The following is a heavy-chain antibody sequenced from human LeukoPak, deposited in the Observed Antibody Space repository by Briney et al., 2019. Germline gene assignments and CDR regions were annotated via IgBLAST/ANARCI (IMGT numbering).Heavy chain of an antibody. V-gene: IGHV3-23*01. CDR2: ISGRGGRP. CDR1: GFTFSNYG. Sequence: GGTLRLSCAVSGFTFSNYGMSSVRQAPGKGLEWVSTISGRGGRPYYADSGKGRFTISRDNSKNTLYLQMNSLRAEDTAVYYCASALVAATPGSRDYWGQGTLVTVSS. D-gene: IGHD2-15*01. CDR3: ASALVAATPGSRDY. J-gene: IGHJ4*02.